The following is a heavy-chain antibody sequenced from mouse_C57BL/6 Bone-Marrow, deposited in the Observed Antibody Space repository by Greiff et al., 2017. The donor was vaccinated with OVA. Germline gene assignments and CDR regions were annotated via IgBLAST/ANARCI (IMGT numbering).Heavy chain of an antibody. Sequence: VQLQQSGPELVKPGDSVKISCKASGYSFTGYFMNWVMQSHGKSLEWIGRINPYNGDTFYNQKFKGKATLTVDKSSSTAHMELRSLTSEDSAVYYCATYYYGNWYFDVWGTGTTVTVSS. CDR2: INPYNGDT. V-gene: IGHV1-20*01. J-gene: IGHJ1*03. CDR1: GYSFTGYF. CDR3: ATYYYGNWYFDV. D-gene: IGHD1-1*01.